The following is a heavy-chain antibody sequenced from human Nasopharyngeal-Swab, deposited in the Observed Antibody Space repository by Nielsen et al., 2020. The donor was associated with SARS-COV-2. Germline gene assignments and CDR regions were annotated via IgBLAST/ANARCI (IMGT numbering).Heavy chain of an antibody. CDR1: GYTFTGYY. Sequence: SVKVSCKASGYTFTGYYMHWVRQAPGQGLEWMGGIIPIFGTANYAQKFQGRVTITADESTSTAYMELSSLRSEDTAVYYCASLPVTYYYDSSGYYFGYWGQGTLVTVSS. CDR3: ASLPVTYYYDSSGYYFGY. J-gene: IGHJ4*02. CDR2: IIPIFGTA. D-gene: IGHD3-22*01. V-gene: IGHV1-69*13.